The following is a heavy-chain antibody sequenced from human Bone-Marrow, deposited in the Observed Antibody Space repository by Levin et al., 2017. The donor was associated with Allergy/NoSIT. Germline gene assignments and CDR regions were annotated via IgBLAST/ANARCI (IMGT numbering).Heavy chain of an antibody. CDR2: VSYDGSNK. Sequence: GESLKISCAASGFTFRNYAIHWVRQAPGKGLEWVAVVSYDGSNKFLADSVKGRFSITRDNSENTLSLQLSNVRPEDTAVYYCAKDAQPCNGGSCYSLAPYYYYNAMDVWGQGTSVTVSS. CDR1: GFTFRNYA. D-gene: IGHD2-15*01. CDR3: AKDAQPCNGGSCYSLAPYYYYNAMDV. V-gene: IGHV3-30*18. J-gene: IGHJ6*02.